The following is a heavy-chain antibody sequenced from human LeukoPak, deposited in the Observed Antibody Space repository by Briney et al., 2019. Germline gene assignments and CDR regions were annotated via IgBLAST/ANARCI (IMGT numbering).Heavy chain of an antibody. CDR1: GFTFSSYG. J-gene: IGHJ3*02. D-gene: IGHD3-22*01. Sequence: PGGSLRLSCEASGFTFSSYGMHWVRQAPGKGLEWVAFIRYDGYNKYYGDSVKGRFTISRDNSKNTLYLQMNSLRAEDTAVYYCANDTTMIVVVPWDAFDIWGQGTMVTVSS. CDR3: ANDTTMIVVVPWDAFDI. V-gene: IGHV3-30*02. CDR2: IRYDGYNK.